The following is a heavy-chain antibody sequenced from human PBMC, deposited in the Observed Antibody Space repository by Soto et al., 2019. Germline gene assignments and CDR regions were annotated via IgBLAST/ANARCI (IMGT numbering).Heavy chain of an antibody. J-gene: IGHJ4*02. V-gene: IGHV1-69*06. CDR3: ARDKCAYYSHLVY. CDR1: GATFSSYA. D-gene: IGHD3-22*01. CDR2: IIPFFGTP. Sequence: QVLLVQSGAEVNKPGSSVKVSCKLSGATFSSYAMSWVRQAPGQGLEWIGGIIPFFGTPNYAQKFQGRVTIAEDTSTTTSYLELSSLRSDDTAVYYCARDKCAYYSHLVYWGQGTLVPVSS.